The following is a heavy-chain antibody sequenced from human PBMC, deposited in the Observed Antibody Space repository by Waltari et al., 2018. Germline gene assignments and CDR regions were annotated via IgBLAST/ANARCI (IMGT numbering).Heavy chain of an antibody. CDR3: ARRRRPGCFDS. D-gene: IGHD2-8*01. CDR2: INYSGST. J-gene: IGHJ4*02. Sequence: QVELQESGPGMVKHSATLSLTCTVPGGAISSYYWNWIRQPPGKGLEWIGYINYSGSTNYNPSLKSRVTMSLDTSMNRFSLRLSSVNDADTAVYYCARRRRPGCFDSWGQGTLVTVSS. V-gene: IGHV4-59*01. CDR1: GGAISSYY.